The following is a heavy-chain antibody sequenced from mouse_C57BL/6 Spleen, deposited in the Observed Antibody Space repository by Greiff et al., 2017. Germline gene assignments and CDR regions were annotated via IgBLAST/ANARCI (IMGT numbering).Heavy chain of an antibody. J-gene: IGHJ1*03. D-gene: IGHD1-1*01. V-gene: IGHV1-18*01. CDR2: INPNNGGT. CDR3: ARRDYYGSSYEYFDV. CDR1: GYTFTDYN. Sequence: VESGASVKIPCKASGYTFTDYNMDWVKQSHGKSLEWIGDINPNNGGTIYNQKFKGKATLTVDKSSSTAYMELRSLTSEDTAVYYWARRDYYGSSYEYFDVWGTGTTVTVSS.